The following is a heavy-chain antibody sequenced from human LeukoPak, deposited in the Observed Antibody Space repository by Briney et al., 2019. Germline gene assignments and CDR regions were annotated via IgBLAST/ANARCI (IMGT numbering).Heavy chain of an antibody. CDR2: INHSGST. J-gene: IGHJ4*02. V-gene: IGHV4-34*01. CDR1: GGSFSGYY. Sequence: SETLSLTCAVYGGSFSGYYWSWIRQPPGKGLEWIGEINHSGSTNYNPSLKSRVTISVDTSKNQFSLKLSSVTAADTAAYYCARADSSGYSSFDYWGQGTLVTVSS. CDR3: ARADSSGYSSFDY. D-gene: IGHD3-22*01.